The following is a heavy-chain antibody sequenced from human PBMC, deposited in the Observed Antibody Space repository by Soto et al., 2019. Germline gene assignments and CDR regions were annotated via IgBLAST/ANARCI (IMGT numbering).Heavy chain of an antibody. V-gene: IGHV1-18*01. Sequence: QVQLVQSGAEVKKPGASVKVSCKASGFTFTIYGIAWVRQAPGQGLEWIGCINPYNGNTNYAQKFQERVTMTTDTSSSTGYMELRLLSYDDTAVYYCARVVAAAPVYYGMDVWGQGTTVTVSS. CDR1: GFTFTIYG. CDR3: ARVVAAAPVYYGMDV. CDR2: INPYNGNT. D-gene: IGHD2-15*01. J-gene: IGHJ6*02.